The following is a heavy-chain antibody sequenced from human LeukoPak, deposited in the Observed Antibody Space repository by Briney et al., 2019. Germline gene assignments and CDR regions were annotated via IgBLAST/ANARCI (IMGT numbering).Heavy chain of an antibody. CDR3: ARKYCSSTSCYTALID. CDR2: INAGNGNT. V-gene: IGHV1-3*01. CDR1: GYTFTSYA. J-gene: IGHJ4*02. D-gene: IGHD2-2*02. Sequence: ASVKVSCKASGYTFTSYAMHWVRQAPGQRLEWMGWINAGNGNTTYSQKFQGRVTITRDTSASTAYMELSSLRSEDTAVYYCARKYCSSTSCYTALIDWGQGTLVTVSS.